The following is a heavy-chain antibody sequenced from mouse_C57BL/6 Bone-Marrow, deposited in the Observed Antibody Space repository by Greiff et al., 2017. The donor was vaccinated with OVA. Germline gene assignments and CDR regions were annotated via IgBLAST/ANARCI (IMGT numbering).Heavy chain of an antibody. V-gene: IGHV5-4*01. Sequence: DVKLQESGGGLVKPGGSLKLSCAASGFTFSSYAMSWVRQTPEKRLEWVATISDGGSYTYYPDNVKGRFTISRDNAKNNLYLQMSHLKSEDTAMYYCARDGYYVDYWGQGTTLTVSS. J-gene: IGHJ2*01. CDR1: GFTFSSYA. CDR2: ISDGGSYT. CDR3: ARDGYYVDY.